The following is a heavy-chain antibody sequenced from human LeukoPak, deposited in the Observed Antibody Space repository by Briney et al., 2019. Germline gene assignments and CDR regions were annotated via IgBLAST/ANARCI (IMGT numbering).Heavy chain of an antibody. CDR3: ARAGWFSTTWHFDY. J-gene: IGHJ4*02. D-gene: IGHD6-19*01. CDR1: GGSISSYY. Sequence: PSETLSLTCPVAGGSISSYYCSWIRQHAGEGLEWIVCIYISGSTNYNPSLKSRVTMSVDTSRKQFSLNQSSVTAADTAVYYCARAGWFSTTWHFDYWGQGILVTVS. CDR2: IYISGST. V-gene: IGHV4-4*07.